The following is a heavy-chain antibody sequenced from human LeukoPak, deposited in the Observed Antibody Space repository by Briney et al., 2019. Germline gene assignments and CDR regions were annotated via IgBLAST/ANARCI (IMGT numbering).Heavy chain of an antibody. V-gene: IGHV3-48*04. CDR1: GFTFSSYS. Sequence: GGSLRLSCAASGFTFSSYSMSLVRQAPGKGLECVSYISSSSSSIDYADSVKGRFTISRDNANNLLYLQMNSLRAEDTAVYYCARGIRSSSTFDSWGQGTLVTVSS. D-gene: IGHD6-6*01. CDR2: ISSSSSSI. J-gene: IGHJ4*02. CDR3: ARGIRSSSTFDS.